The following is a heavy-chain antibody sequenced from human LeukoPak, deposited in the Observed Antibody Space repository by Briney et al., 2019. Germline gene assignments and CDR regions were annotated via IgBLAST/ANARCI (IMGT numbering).Heavy chain of an antibody. CDR2: ISTDSGTL. CDR3: ARGRQCDV. V-gene: IGHV3-48*01. CDR1: GFTFSAYH. Sequence: GGSLRLSCASSGFTFSAYHMNWVRQAPGKGLEWISFISTDSGTLYYADSVKGRFTISRDNSKNTVYLQMNNLRVEDTAVYYCARGRQCDVWGQGTLVTVSS. D-gene: IGHD2-21*02. J-gene: IGHJ4*02.